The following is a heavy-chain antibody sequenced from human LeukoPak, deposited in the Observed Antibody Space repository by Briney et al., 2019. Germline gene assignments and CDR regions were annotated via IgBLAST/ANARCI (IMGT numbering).Heavy chain of an antibody. D-gene: IGHD3-3*01. Sequence: GGSLRLSCAASGFTFSSYWMSWVRQAPGKGLEWVANIKQDGSEKYYVDSVKGRFTISRDNAKNSLYLQMNSLRAEDTAVYYCARDHPIYYDFWSGPPGVAFDIWGQGTMVTVSS. J-gene: IGHJ3*02. CDR1: GFTFSSYW. CDR3: ARDHPIYYDFWSGPPGVAFDI. V-gene: IGHV3-7*01. CDR2: IKQDGSEK.